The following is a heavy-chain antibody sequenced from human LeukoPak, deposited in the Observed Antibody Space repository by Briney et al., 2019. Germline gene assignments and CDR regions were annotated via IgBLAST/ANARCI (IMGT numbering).Heavy chain of an antibody. CDR2: INSDGSST. CDR1: GSTFSSYW. Sequence: GGSLRLSCAASGSTFSSYWMHWVRQAPGKGQVWVARINSDGSSTSYADSVKGRFTISRDNAKNTLYLQMSSLRAEDTAVYYCARVTSVTGTIFDSWGQGTLVTVSS. D-gene: IGHD1-7*01. CDR3: ARVTSVTGTIFDS. J-gene: IGHJ4*02. V-gene: IGHV3-74*01.